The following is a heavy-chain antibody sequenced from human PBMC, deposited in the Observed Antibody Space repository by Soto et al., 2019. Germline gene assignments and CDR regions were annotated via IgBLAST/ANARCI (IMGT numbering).Heavy chain of an antibody. V-gene: IGHV3-30-3*01. CDR2: MSYDGTNT. CDR1: GFMFSAYA. J-gene: IGHJ4*01. Sequence: QVQLVESGGGVVQPGASLRLSCTASGFMFSAYAMLWARQAPGKGLEWVAAMSYDGTNTYYADSLKGRFTISRDNSKNTLFLQMSSLTADDSAVYYCARDPSPYTSGWYGIDFWGLGTLVTVSS. D-gene: IGHD6-19*01. CDR3: ARDPSPYTSGWYGIDF.